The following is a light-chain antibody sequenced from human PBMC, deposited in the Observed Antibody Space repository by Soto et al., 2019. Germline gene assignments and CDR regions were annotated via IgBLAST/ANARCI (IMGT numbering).Light chain of an antibody. V-gene: IGLV1-44*01. CDR1: SSNIGTNT. J-gene: IGLJ1*01. Sequence: QLVLTQPPSASGTPGQRVTISCSGSSSNIGTNTVNWYHQLPGTAPKLLIYSINQRPSGVPDRFSGSKSGTSASLAISGLQSEDEADYYCAAWDDSLNGYVFGTGTKVTVL. CDR3: AAWDDSLNGYV. CDR2: SIN.